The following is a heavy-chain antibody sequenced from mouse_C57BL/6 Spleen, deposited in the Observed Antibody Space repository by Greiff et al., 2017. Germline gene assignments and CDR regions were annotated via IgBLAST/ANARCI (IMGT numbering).Heavy chain of an antibody. Sequence: VQLQQSGAELVRPVTSVKVSCKASGYAFTNYLIEWVKQRPGQGLEWIGVINPGSGGTNYNEKFKGKATLTADKSSSTAYMQLSSLTSEDSAVYFCARSLIYYDYDAWFAYWGQGTLVTVSA. V-gene: IGHV1-54*01. CDR1: GYAFTNYL. CDR3: ARSLIYYDYDAWFAY. D-gene: IGHD2-4*01. J-gene: IGHJ3*01. CDR2: INPGSGGT.